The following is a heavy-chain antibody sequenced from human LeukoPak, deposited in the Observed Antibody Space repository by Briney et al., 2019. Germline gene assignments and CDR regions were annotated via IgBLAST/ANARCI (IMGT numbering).Heavy chain of an antibody. V-gene: IGHV4-59*01. CDR2: IYYSGST. Sequence: SETLSLTCTVSGGSISSYYWSWIRQPPGKGLEWIGYIYYSGSTNYNPSLKSRVTISVDTSKNQFSLKLSSVTAADTAVYYCARDRNYDFWSGSGVIWGQGTLVTVSS. CDR1: GGSISSYY. J-gene: IGHJ4*02. D-gene: IGHD3-3*01. CDR3: ARDRNYDFWSGSGVI.